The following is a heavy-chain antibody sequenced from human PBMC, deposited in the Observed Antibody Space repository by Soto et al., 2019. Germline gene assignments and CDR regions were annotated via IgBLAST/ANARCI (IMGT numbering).Heavy chain of an antibody. J-gene: IGHJ4*02. Sequence: HHGGSMKLSCAASGLPFSSYAMSWVRQAPGKGLEWVSAISGSGGSTYYADSVKGRFTISRDNSKNTLYLQMNSLRAEDTAVYYCAKDIFKYYDFWSGSDYWGQGTLVTVSS. CDR2: ISGSGGST. D-gene: IGHD3-3*01. CDR1: GLPFSSYA. CDR3: AKDIFKYYDFWSGSDY. V-gene: IGHV3-23*01.